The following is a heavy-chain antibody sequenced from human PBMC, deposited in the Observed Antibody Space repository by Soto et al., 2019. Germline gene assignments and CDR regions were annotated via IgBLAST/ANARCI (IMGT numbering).Heavy chain of an antibody. CDR2: INQEGSDK. CDR1: GFTFRTYW. J-gene: IGHJ6*02. Sequence: EVQLVESGGGLVQPGGSLRLSCGASGFTFRTYWLSWVRQVPGKGLEWVANINQEGSDKNYVTSVKGRFSISRDNAKNSLYLQMSSLRGEDTALYYCARDVSTSWYSDGYHGMDVWGQGTTVTVSS. CDR3: ARDVSTSWYSDGYHGMDV. V-gene: IGHV3-7*05. D-gene: IGHD6-13*01.